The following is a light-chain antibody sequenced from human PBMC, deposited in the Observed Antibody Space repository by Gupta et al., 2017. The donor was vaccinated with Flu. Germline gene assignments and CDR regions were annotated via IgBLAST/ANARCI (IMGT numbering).Light chain of an antibody. CDR2: GKC. CDR3: SKSAYSISTHGV. V-gene: IGLV1-47*03. CDR1: SNNVGRYS. J-gene: IGLJ3*02. Sequence: QSALTQEASVSGTVGQKVTLPCTGNSNNVGRYSVCWYQQISHGAPKTVMFGKCLRSAVPHRCSCATTWATTSPITTSRYHEDDADEYWSKSAYSISTHGVFGGGTKLTVL.